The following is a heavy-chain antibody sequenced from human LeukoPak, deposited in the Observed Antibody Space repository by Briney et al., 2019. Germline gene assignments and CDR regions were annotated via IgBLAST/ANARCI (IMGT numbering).Heavy chain of an antibody. J-gene: IGHJ4*02. V-gene: IGHV1-2*02. D-gene: IGHD3-10*01. Sequence: GASVKVSCEASGYTFTGYYMHWVRQAPGQGLEWMGWINPNSGGTNYAQKFQGRVTMTRDTSISTAYMELSRLRSDDTAVYYCARAHSGSYYGPYYFDYWGQGTLVTVSS. CDR1: GYTFTGYY. CDR2: INPNSGGT. CDR3: ARAHSGSYYGPYYFDY.